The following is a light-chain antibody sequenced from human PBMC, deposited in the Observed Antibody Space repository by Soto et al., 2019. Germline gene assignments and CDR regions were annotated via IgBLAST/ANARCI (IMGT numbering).Light chain of an antibody. V-gene: IGLV2-14*01. J-gene: IGLJ1*01. Sequence: QSALTQPASLSGSPGQSITISCTGTSSDIGAYDYVSWFQQHPGKAPKLMISEVTNRPSGVSNRFSGSKSGNTASLTISGLQAEDEADYYCSSYTSTSSYVFATGTKVTVL. CDR1: SSDIGAYDY. CDR3: SSYTSTSSYV. CDR2: EVT.